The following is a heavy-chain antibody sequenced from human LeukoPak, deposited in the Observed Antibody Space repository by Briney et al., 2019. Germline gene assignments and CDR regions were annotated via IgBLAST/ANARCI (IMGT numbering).Heavy chain of an antibody. CDR2: IYGTGST. V-gene: IGHV4-38-2*01. D-gene: IGHD3-16*01. CDR1: GYSLGKNYY. J-gene: IGHJ4*02. Sequence: PSETLSLTCAVSGYSLGKNYYWGWIRQPPGKGLEWIGRIYGTGSTSYNPSLMNRVTMSVDTSKNHFSLKLTSVTAADTAVYYCARYDSRGSASTRFDYWGQGILVTTSS. CDR3: ARYDSRGSASTRFDY.